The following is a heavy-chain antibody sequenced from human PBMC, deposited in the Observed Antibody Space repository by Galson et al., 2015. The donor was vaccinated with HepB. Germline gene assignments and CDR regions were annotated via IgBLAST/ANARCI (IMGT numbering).Heavy chain of an antibody. CDR1: GLTVSSEY. CDR3: ARDKIEDSIGWYDFDY. V-gene: IGHV3-53*01. Sequence: CLRLSCAASGLTVSSEYMSWVRQAPGKGLQWVSAIYSDGRTYYGNSVKGRFTISRDNSKNMVYLQMNSLRAEDTAMYYCARDKIEDSIGWYDFDYWGQGTLVTVSS. D-gene: IGHD6-19*01. J-gene: IGHJ4*02. CDR2: IYSDGRT.